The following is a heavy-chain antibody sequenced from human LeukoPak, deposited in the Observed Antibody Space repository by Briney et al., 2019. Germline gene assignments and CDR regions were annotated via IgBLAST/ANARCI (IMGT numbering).Heavy chain of an antibody. Sequence: GGSRRLSYAASGFTFSTYWMHWVRQAPGKGLLWVARINTDGSSTLYADSVKGRFTISRDNAKSTLYLQMDSLRPEDTAVYYCARVDPTGDGYNCFDSWGQGTLVTVSS. CDR2: INTDGSST. V-gene: IGHV3-74*01. D-gene: IGHD5-24*01. CDR3: ARVDPTGDGYNCFDS. CDR1: GFTFSTYW. J-gene: IGHJ4*02.